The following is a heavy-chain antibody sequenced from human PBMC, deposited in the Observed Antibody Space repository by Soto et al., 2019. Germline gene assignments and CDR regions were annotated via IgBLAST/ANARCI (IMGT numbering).Heavy chain of an antibody. CDR1: GGSISSSNW. D-gene: IGHD3-10*01. J-gene: IGHJ3*02. V-gene: IGHV4-4*02. CDR3: ARSPSYFGSGTTLLNAFDI. CDR2: IYHSGST. Sequence: SETLSLTCAVSGGSISSSNWWSWVRQPPGKGLEWIGEIYHSGSTNYNPSLKSRVTISVDKSKNQFSLKLSSVTAADTAVYYCARSPSYFGSGTTLLNAFDIWGQGTMVTVSS.